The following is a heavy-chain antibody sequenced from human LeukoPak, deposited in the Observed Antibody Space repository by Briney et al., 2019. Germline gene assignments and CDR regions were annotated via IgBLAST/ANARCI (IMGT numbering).Heavy chain of an antibody. CDR3: AREFPPEDTMVRGEGNWFDP. CDR1: GYTFTGYY. V-gene: IGHV1-2*02. Sequence: ASVKVSCKASGYTFTGYYMHWVRQAPGQGLEWMGWINPNSGGTNYAQKLQGRVTMTMDTSISTAYMELSRLRSDETAVYYCAREFPPEDTMVRGEGNWFDPWGQGTLVTVSS. J-gene: IGHJ5*02. CDR2: INPNSGGT. D-gene: IGHD3-10*01.